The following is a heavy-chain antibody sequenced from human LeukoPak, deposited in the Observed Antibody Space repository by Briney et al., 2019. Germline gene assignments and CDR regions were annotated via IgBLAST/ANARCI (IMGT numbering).Heavy chain of an antibody. CDR2: MNPNSGNT. V-gene: IGHV1-8*01. CDR3: ARGRPYCTNGVCHPAIQYYYGMDV. J-gene: IGHJ6*02. D-gene: IGHD2-8*01. Sequence: ASVRVSCKASGYTFTNYDINWVRQATGQGPEWMGWMNPNSGNTGYAQKFQGRVTLTRDTPISTAYLELSSLRSDDTAVYYCARGRPYCTNGVCHPAIQYYYGMDVWGQGTTVTVSS. CDR1: GYTFTNYD.